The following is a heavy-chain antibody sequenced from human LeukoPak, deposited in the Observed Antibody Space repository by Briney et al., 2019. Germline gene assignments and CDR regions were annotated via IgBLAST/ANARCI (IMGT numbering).Heavy chain of an antibody. CDR1: GFTFNTFW. D-gene: IGHD5-18*01. CDR3: ARGGAGYSYRRYYFDY. V-gene: IGHV4-34*01. CDR2: INHSGST. J-gene: IGHJ4*02. Sequence: GSLRLSCAVSGFTFNTFWMSWVRQAPGKGLEWIGEINHSGSTNYNPSLKSRVTISVDTSKNQFSLKLSSVTAADTAVYYCARGGAGYSYRRYYFDYWGQGTLVTVSS.